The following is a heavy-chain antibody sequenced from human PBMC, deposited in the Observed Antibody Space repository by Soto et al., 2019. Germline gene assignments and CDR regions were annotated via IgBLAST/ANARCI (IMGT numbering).Heavy chain of an antibody. CDR2: IYPGDSDT. D-gene: IGHD3-10*01. V-gene: IGHV5-51*01. CDR3: ARLVPSGSGRSLYGMDV. CDR1: GYSFTSYW. Sequence: PGESLKISCKGSGYSFTSYWIGWVRQMPGKGLEWMGIIYPGDSDTRYSPSFQGQVTISADKSISTAYLQWSSLKASDTAMYYCARLVPSGSGRSLYGMDVWGQGTTVTVSS. J-gene: IGHJ6*02.